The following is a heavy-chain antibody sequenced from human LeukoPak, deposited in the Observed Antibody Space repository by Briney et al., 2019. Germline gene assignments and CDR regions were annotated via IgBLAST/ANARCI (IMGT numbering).Heavy chain of an antibody. CDR1: GFSFNSAA. D-gene: IGHD1-26*01. CDR2: ISNSGDRT. V-gene: IGHV3-23*01. J-gene: IGHJ4*02. CDR3: AKDFVPRGGSYFPGFDY. Sequence: GGSLRLSCAASGFSFNSAAMTWVRQAPGKGLEWVSTISNSGDRTYYADSVKGRFTISRDNSKNTLYLQMNSLRTEDTAVYYCAKDFVPRGGSYFPGFDYWGQGTLVIVSS.